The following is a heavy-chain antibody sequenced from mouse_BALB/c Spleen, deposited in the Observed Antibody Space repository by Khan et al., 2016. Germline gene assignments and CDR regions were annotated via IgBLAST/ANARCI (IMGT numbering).Heavy chain of an antibody. CDR2: IDPANGNT. V-gene: IGHV14-3*02. CDR3: ARSPYGYDVGFAY. Sequence: VQLKQSGAELVKPGASVKLSCTASGFNIKDTYMHWVKQRPEQGLEWIGRIDPANGNTKYDPKFQGKATITADTSSNTAYLQLSSLTSEDTAVSYCARSPYGYDVGFAYWGQGTLVTVSA. J-gene: IGHJ3*01. D-gene: IGHD2-2*01. CDR1: GFNIKDTY.